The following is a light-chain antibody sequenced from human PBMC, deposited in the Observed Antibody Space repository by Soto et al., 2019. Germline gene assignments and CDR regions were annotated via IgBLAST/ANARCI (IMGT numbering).Light chain of an antibody. CDR1: QSVSNNY. Sequence: IVLTQSPGTLSLSPGERATLSCRASQSVSNNYLAWYQQKPGQAPRLLIYGASNRATGIPDRFSGSGSGTDFTLTISRLEPEDFAVYYCQQYGNFPYTFGQGTKLEIK. CDR3: QQYGNFPYT. J-gene: IGKJ2*01. CDR2: GAS. V-gene: IGKV3-20*01.